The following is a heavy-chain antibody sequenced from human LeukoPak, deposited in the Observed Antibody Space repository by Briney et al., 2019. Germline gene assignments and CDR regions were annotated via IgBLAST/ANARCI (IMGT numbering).Heavy chain of an antibody. V-gene: IGHV3-7*01. Sequence: GGSLRLSCAASGFTFSTYWMSWVRQAPGKGLEWVANIKQDGSEKYYVDSVKGRFTISRDNAKNSLYLQMNSLKAGDTAVYYCARDAWYYDSSGYPDAFDIWGQGTMVTVSS. J-gene: IGHJ3*02. CDR3: ARDAWYYDSSGYPDAFDI. CDR2: IKQDGSEK. CDR1: GFTFSTYW. D-gene: IGHD3-22*01.